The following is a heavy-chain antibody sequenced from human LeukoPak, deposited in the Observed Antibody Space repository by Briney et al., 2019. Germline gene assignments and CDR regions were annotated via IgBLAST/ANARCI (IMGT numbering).Heavy chain of an antibody. Sequence: ASVKVSCKVSGYTFTGYYMHWVRQAPGQGLEWMGWINPNSGGTNYAQKFQGRVTITTDESTSTAYMELSSLRSEDTAVYYCARVVNPHRYYYMDVWGKGTTVTVSS. CDR1: GYTFTGYY. CDR3: ARVVNPHRYYYMDV. D-gene: IGHD4-23*01. V-gene: IGHV1-2*02. CDR2: INPNSGGT. J-gene: IGHJ6*03.